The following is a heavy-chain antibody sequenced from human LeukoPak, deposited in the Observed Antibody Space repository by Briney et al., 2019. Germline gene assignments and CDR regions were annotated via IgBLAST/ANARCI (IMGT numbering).Heavy chain of an antibody. Sequence: PGGSLRLSCAASGFSFSSYGMHWVRQAPGKGLEWVAYIQYDGSNEQYADSVKGRFSISRDSSKNILNLQMNSLRAGDTAVYYCAKDRCSNGIGCYYYYMDVWGKGTTVTIYS. CDR1: GFSFSSYG. CDR2: IQYDGSNE. D-gene: IGHD2-8*01. J-gene: IGHJ6*03. V-gene: IGHV3-30*02. CDR3: AKDRCSNGIGCYYYYMDV.